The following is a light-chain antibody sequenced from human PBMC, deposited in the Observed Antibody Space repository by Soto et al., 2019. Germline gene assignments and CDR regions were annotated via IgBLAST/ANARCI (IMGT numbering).Light chain of an antibody. CDR3: QQAYGFAFS. CDR1: QGISTW. J-gene: IGKJ3*01. CDR2: GAS. V-gene: IGKV1-12*01. Sequence: DIQMTQSPSYVSASVGDRVTISCRASQGISTWLAWYQQKPGKAPKLLIHGASSLQSGVPSRFSGSGSGTDFTLTISSLQPEDSATYSCQQAYGFAFSFGPRTKVDIK.